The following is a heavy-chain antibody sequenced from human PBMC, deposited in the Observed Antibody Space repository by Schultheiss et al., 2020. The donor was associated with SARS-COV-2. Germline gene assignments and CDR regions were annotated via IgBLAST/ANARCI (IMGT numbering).Heavy chain of an antibody. CDR3: ARDVRDFWSNWFDP. V-gene: IGHV4-61*08. D-gene: IGHD3-3*01. Sequence: SETLSLTCTVSGGSISSGDYYWSWVRQLPGKGLEWIGYIYYSGNTYYNPSLKSRVTISVDTSKNQFSLKLSSVTAADTAVYYCARDVRDFWSNWFDPWGQGTLVTVSS. CDR2: IYYSGNT. CDR1: GGSISSGDYY. J-gene: IGHJ5*02.